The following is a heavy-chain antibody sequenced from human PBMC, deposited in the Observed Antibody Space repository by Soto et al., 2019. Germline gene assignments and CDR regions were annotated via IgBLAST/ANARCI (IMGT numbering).Heavy chain of an antibody. CDR3: ANLAAAGINPFDY. J-gene: IGHJ4*02. Sequence: QVQLVESGGGVVQPGRSLRLSCAASGFTFSSYAMHWVRQAPGKGLEWVAVISYDGSNKYYADSVKGRFTISRDNSKNTLYLQMNSLSAEDTAVYYCANLAAAGINPFDYWGQGTLVTVSS. CDR1: GFTFSSYA. D-gene: IGHD6-13*01. V-gene: IGHV3-30-3*01. CDR2: ISYDGSNK.